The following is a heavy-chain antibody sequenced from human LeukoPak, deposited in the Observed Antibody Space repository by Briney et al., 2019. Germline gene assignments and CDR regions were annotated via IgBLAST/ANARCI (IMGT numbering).Heavy chain of an antibody. Sequence: PGGSLRLSCAASGFPFNNYAMSWVSQAPGKGLEWVSSISGTGGSTHYVDSVKGRFTISRDNSKNTLYLQMNSLRAEDTAVYYCARDYYDTSGYYYGKIWGQGTLVTVSS. J-gene: IGHJ4*02. CDR2: ISGTGGST. CDR1: GFPFNNYA. CDR3: ARDYYDTSGYYYGKI. D-gene: IGHD3-22*01. V-gene: IGHV3-23*01.